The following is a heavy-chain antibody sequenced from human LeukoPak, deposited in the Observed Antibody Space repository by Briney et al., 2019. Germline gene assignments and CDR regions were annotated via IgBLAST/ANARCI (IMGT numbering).Heavy chain of an antibody. CDR1: GFTFSSYE. CDR2: ISSSGSTI. J-gene: IGHJ4*02. V-gene: IGHV3-48*03. D-gene: IGHD3-22*01. CDR3: ARVDGYYDSSGYYYFDY. Sequence: GGSLRLSCAASGFTFSSYEMNWVRQAPGKGLEWVSYISSSGSTIYYADSVKGRFTISRDNAKNSLYLQMNSLRAEDTAVYYCARVDGYYDSSGYYYFDYWGQGTLVTVSS.